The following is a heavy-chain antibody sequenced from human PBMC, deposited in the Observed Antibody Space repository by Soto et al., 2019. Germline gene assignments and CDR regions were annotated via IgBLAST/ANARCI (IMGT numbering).Heavy chain of an antibody. CDR2: INHSGST. V-gene: IGHV4-34*01. D-gene: IGHD3-10*01. CDR1: GGSFSGYY. CDR3: ARGLRAKRLWLGAFGNWFDT. Sequence: PSETLSLTCAVYGGSFSGYYWSWIRQPPGKGLEWIGEINHSGSTNYNPSLKSRVTISVDTSKNQFSLKLSSVTAADTAVYYCARGLRAKRLWLGAFGNWFDTWGQGTLATVSS. J-gene: IGHJ5*02.